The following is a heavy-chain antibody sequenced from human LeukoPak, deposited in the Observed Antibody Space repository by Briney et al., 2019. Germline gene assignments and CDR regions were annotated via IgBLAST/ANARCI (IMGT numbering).Heavy chain of an antibody. J-gene: IGHJ4*02. D-gene: IGHD6-13*01. CDR1: GYTFTSYY. CDR3: AREGGIAAAGS. V-gene: IGHV1-46*01. Sequence: ASVKVSCKASGYTFTSYYMHWVRQAPGQGLEWMGIINPSGGSTSYAQEFQGRVTMTRDTSTSTVYMELSSLRSEDTAVYYCAREGGIAAAGSWGQGTLVTVSS. CDR2: INPSGGST.